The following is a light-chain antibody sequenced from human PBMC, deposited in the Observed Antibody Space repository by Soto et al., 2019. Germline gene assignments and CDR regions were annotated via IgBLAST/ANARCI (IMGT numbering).Light chain of an antibody. J-gene: IGKJ1*01. CDR3: QQSYSTPTST. V-gene: IGKV1-39*01. CDR2: AAS. Sequence: DIQMTQSPSSLSASVGDRVTITCRASQSISSYLNWYQQKPGKAPKLLIYAASSLQSGVPSRFSGSGSGTDFTLTISSLQPEDFATYYCQQSYSTPTSTFGQGTKV. CDR1: QSISSY.